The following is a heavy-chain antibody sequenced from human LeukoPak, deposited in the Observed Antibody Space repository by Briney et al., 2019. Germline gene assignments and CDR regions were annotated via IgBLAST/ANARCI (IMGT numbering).Heavy chain of an antibody. CDR3: ATVSRADAFDI. CDR2: IYTSGTI. V-gene: IGHV4-4*07. D-gene: IGHD3-16*02. CDR1: GGSISSYF. J-gene: IGHJ3*02. Sequence: PSETLSLTCTVSGGSISSYFWTWIRQPAGRGLEWIGRIYTSGTINYNPSLKSRVTISVDKSKNQFYLKLSSVTAAYTAVYYCATVSRADAFDIWGQGTMVTVSS.